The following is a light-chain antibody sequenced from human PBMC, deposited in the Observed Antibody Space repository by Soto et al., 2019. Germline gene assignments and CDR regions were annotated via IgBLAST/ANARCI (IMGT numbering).Light chain of an antibody. J-gene: IGLJ1*01. CDR1: SSDVGAFNY. CDR2: EVG. Sequence: QSALTQPASVSGSPGQSITISCTGTSSDVGAFNYVSWYLQYPGKAPKLMIYEVGNRPSWVSNRFSGSKSGNTASLTISGLQAEDEADYYCCSYASGSIYVFGTGTKLTVL. CDR3: CSYASGSIYV. V-gene: IGLV2-14*01.